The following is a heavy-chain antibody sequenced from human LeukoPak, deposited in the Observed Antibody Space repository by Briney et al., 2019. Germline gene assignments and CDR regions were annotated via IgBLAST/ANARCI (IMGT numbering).Heavy chain of an antibody. CDR2: IYTSGST. CDR1: GGSISSYY. Sequence: SETLSLTCTVSGGSISSYYWSWIRQPAGKGLEWIGRIYTSGSTNYNPSLKSRVTMSVDTSKNQFSLKLSSVTAADTAVYYCARESGSYSYYYYGMDVWGQGTAVTVSS. V-gene: IGHV4-4*07. J-gene: IGHJ6*02. CDR3: ARESGSYSYYYYGMDV. D-gene: IGHD1-26*01.